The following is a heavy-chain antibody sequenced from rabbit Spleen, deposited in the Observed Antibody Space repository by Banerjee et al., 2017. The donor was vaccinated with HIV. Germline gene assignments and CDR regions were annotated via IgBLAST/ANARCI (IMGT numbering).Heavy chain of an antibody. CDR2: INTYTGKP. CDR1: GFSFSDRDV. J-gene: IGHJ3*01. Sequence: QSLEESGGDLVKPGASLTLTCTASGFSFSDRDVMCWVRQAPGKGLQWIACINTYTGKPVYATWAKGRFTISRTSSTTVTLQMTSLTAADTATYFCARDLASVVGWNFGLWGQGTLVTVS. V-gene: IGHV1S40*01. CDR3: ARDLASVVGWNFGL. D-gene: IGHD3-1*01.